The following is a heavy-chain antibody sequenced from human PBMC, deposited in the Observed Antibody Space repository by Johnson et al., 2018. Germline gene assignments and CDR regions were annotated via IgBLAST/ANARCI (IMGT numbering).Heavy chain of an antibody. V-gene: IGHV3-9*01. CDR3: AKVTAAAAAYFDY. D-gene: IGHD6-13*01. Sequence: VQLVQSGGGLVQPGRSLRLSCAASGFTFDDYAMHWVRQAPGKGLEWVSGIGWNSGSIGYADSVKGRFTISRDNAKNSRYLEMNSLRVEDTALYYCAKVTAAAAAYFDYWGQGTLVTVSS. CDR2: IGWNSGSI. J-gene: IGHJ4*02. CDR1: GFTFDDYA.